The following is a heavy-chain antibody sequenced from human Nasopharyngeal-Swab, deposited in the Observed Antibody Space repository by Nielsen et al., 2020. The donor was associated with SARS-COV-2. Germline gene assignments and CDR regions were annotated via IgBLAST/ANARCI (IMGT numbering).Heavy chain of an antibody. J-gene: IGHJ4*02. Sequence: GGSLRLSCKGSGYSFTSYWIGWVRQMPGKGLEGMGIIYPGDSDTRYSPSFQGQVTISADKSISTAYLQWSSLKASDTAMYYCARREGSSSWYGMASFDYWGQGTLVTVSS. CDR1: GYSFTSYW. V-gene: IGHV5-51*01. CDR2: IYPGDSDT. D-gene: IGHD6-13*01. CDR3: ARREGSSSWYGMASFDY.